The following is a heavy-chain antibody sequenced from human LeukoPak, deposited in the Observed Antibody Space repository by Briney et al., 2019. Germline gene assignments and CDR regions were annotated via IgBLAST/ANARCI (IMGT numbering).Heavy chain of an antibody. Sequence: ASVKVSCKASGYTFTSYDINWVRQATGQGLEWMGWMNPNSGNTGYAQKFQGRVTMTRNTSISTAYMELSSLRSEDTAVYYCARGVPYDFWSGYCKGLVDYWGREPWSPSPQ. D-gene: IGHD3-3*01. CDR1: GYTFTSYD. CDR2: MNPNSGNT. V-gene: IGHV1-8*01. CDR3: ARGVPYDFWSGYCKGLVDY. J-gene: IGHJ4*02.